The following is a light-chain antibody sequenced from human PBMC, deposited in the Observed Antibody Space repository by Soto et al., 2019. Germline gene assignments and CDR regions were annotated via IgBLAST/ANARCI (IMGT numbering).Light chain of an antibody. CDR1: QSVSRR. J-gene: IGKJ2*03. CDR3: HTYNSYSLHS. CDR2: DAS. Sequence: DIQMTQSPSTLSASVGDRITITCRASQSVSRRLAWFQQKPGKAPKLLIYDASSLESGVPSRFSGRGSGTEFTLTTSSLQPDECANYYCHTYNSYSLHSFGDGTKVDIX. V-gene: IGKV1-5*01.